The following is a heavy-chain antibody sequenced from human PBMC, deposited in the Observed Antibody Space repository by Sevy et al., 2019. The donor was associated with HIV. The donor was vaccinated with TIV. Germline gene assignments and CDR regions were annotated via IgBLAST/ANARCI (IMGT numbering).Heavy chain of an antibody. J-gene: IGHJ6*02. CDR2: ISPYDGDT. D-gene: IGHD1-26*01. CDR3: TGDTWELLTGIAYYYSGMDV. Sequence: ASVKVSCQSSGYNFNIYTIHWVRQARGQGLEWVGRISPYDGDTDYAHNFHGRVSLTMDTSTSTAYLGLTSLRSDDTAVYCCTGDTWELLTGIAYYYSGMDVWGQGTTVTVSS. V-gene: IGHV1-18*01. CDR1: GYNFNIYT.